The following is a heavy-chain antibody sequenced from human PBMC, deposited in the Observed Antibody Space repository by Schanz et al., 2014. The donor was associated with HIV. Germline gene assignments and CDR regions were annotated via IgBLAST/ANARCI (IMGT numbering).Heavy chain of an antibody. CDR3: AKDMGSGSYETFDI. D-gene: IGHD1-26*01. Sequence: EVQLVESGGGLVQPGKSLRLSCAASGFAFSSSWMHWVRQTPGKGLEWVAHINQDKSDKRYLYSVRGRFTVSRDNTKNSLYLQMNSLRAEDTALYYCAKDMGSGSYETFDIWGQGTMVTVSS. V-gene: IGHV3-7*03. CDR1: GFAFSSSW. CDR2: INQDKSDK. J-gene: IGHJ3*02.